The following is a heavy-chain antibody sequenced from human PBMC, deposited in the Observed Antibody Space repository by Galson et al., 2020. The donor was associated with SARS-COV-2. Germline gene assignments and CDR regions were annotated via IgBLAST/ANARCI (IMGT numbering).Heavy chain of an antibody. V-gene: IGHV3-48*03. CDR1: GFTFTSYE. D-gene: IGHD6-13*01. Sequence: GGSLRLSCAASGFTFTSYEMNWVRQAPGKGLEWISYISDSGTNTYYADSVKGRFTISRDNTKKSVYLQMTSLRAEDTAVYYCASPYLAAASFFGAFDRWGRGTMVTVSS. J-gene: IGHJ3*01. CDR2: ISDSGTNT. CDR3: ASPYLAAASFFGAFDR.